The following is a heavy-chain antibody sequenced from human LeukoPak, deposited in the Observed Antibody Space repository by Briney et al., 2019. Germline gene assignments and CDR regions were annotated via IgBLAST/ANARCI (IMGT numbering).Heavy chain of an antibody. CDR2: IYSGGST. J-gene: IGHJ3*02. CDR3: ARIETVADAFDI. D-gene: IGHD1-1*01. V-gene: IGHV3-66*01. CDR1: GFTVSSNY. Sequence: GGSLRLSCAASGFTVSSNYMTWVRQAPGKGLEWVSLIYSGGSTSYADSVRGRFTISRDNSKNTLYLQMNSLRAEDTAVYYCARIETVADAFDIWGQRTLVTVSS.